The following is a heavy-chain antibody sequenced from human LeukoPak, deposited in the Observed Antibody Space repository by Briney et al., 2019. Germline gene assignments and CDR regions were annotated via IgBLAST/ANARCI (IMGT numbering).Heavy chain of an antibody. CDR3: ARAMGATTLSYCYYMDV. V-gene: IGHV1-46*01. D-gene: IGHD1-26*01. Sequence: ASVKVSCKASGYTFTSYYMHWVRQAPGQGLEWMGIINPSGGSTSYAQKFQGRVTMTRDTSTSTVYMELSSLRSEDTAVYYCARAMGATTLSYCYYMDVWGKGTTVTVSS. CDR1: GYTFTSYY. CDR2: INPSGGST. J-gene: IGHJ6*03.